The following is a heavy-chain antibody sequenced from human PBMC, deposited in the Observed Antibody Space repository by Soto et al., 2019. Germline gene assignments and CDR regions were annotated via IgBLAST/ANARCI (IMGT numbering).Heavy chain of an antibody. J-gene: IGHJ6*02. Sequence: ASVKVSCKASGYTFTGYYMHWVRQAPGQGLEWMGWINPNSGGTNYAQKFQGWATMTRDTSISTAYMELSRLRSDDTAVYYCARAGGIAAAGTLGDYYYYGMDVWGQGTTVTVSS. V-gene: IGHV1-2*04. CDR3: ARAGGIAAAGTLGDYYYYGMDV. D-gene: IGHD6-13*01. CDR2: INPNSGGT. CDR1: GYTFTGYY.